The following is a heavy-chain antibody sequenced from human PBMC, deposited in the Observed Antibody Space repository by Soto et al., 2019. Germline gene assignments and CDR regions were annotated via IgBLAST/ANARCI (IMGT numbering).Heavy chain of an antibody. V-gene: IGHV4-39*01. CDR3: ARHSLALRKNNWFDP. J-gene: IGHJ5*02. CDR1: GDSIISSDFY. CDR2: IFYLGSS. D-gene: IGHD3-3*02. Sequence: ASETLSLTCTVSGDSIISSDFYWGWVRQPPGEGLEWIGSIFYLGSSYYNPSLKSRVTMSVDTSKNQFSLRLRSVTAADTALYFCARHSLALRKNNWFDPWGQGIMVT.